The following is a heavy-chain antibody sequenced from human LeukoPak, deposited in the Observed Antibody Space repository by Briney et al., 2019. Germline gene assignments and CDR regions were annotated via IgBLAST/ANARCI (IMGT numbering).Heavy chain of an antibody. V-gene: IGHV3-33*01. CDR3: ARDSCSSTSCPGHGAFNI. CDR2: IWYDGSTK. J-gene: IGHJ3*02. D-gene: IGHD2-2*01. Sequence: TGGSLRLSCAASGFTFSSYGTHWVRQAPGKGLEWVAIIWYDGSTKYNADSVKGRFTISRDNSKNTLYLQMNNLRDEDTAVYYCARDSCSSTSCPGHGAFNIGGQGKMVTVSS. CDR1: GFTFSSYG.